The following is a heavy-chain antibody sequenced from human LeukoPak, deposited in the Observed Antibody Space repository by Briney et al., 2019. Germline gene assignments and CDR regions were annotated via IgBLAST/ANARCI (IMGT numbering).Heavy chain of an antibody. V-gene: IGHV3-30*02. CDR3: AKTGFQWGYYFYYMDV. J-gene: IGHJ6*03. CDR1: GFTFSNYA. Sequence: GGFLRLSCAASGFTFSNYAMHWVRQAPGKGLEWVAFIRHDGSNIYYADSVKGRFTISRDNSKNTLYLQMNSLIAEDTAVYYCAKTGFQWGYYFYYMDVWGKGTTVTVSS. CDR2: IRHDGSNI. D-gene: IGHD1-14*01.